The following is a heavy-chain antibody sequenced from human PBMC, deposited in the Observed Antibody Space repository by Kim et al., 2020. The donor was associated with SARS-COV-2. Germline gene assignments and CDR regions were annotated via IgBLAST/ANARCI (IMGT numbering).Heavy chain of an antibody. V-gene: IGHV1-69*02. D-gene: IGHD6-13*01. Sequence: AQRFKGRVTITANKSTSTAYMELSSLRSEDTAVYYCASPSSSWYGDAFDIWGQGTMVTVSS. J-gene: IGHJ3*02. CDR3: ASPSSSWYGDAFDI.